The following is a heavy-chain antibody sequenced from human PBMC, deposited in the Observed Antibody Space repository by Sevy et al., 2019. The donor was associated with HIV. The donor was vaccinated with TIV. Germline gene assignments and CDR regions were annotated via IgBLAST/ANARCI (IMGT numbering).Heavy chain of an antibody. J-gene: IGHJ6*02. CDR2: INPNSGGT. CDR3: ARIGYSSSWYYYYGMDV. Sequence: ASVKVSCKASGYTFTGYYIHWVRQAPGQGLEWMGWINPNSGGTNYAQKFQGRVTMTRDTSISTAYMELSRLRSDDTAVYYCARIGYSSSWYYYYGMDVWGQGTTVTVSS. CDR1: GYTFTGYY. V-gene: IGHV1-2*02. D-gene: IGHD6-13*01.